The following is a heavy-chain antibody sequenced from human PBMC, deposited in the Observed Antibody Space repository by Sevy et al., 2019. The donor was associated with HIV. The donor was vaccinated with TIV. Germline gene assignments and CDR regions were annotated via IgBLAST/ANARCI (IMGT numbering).Heavy chain of an antibody. J-gene: IGHJ3*01. CDR2: IKTDGSNR. Sequence: LSLTCAASGFTFSNYWMHWVRQAPGKGLVWVSRIKTDGSNRDSADSVKGRFFISRDNAKNLLYLQMNSLRAEDTAVYYCAREGDTVLVPTAVDAFDFWGQGTMVTVSS. CDR3: AREGDTVLVPTAVDAFDF. V-gene: IGHV3-74*01. CDR1: GFTFSNYW. D-gene: IGHD2-2*01.